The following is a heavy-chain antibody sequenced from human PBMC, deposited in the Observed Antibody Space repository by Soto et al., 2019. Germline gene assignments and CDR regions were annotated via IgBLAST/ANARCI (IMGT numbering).Heavy chain of an antibody. J-gene: IGHJ6*02. CDR3: ARGGIAARSNYYYGMDV. V-gene: IGHV4-4*07. CDR1: GGSISSYY. Sequence: SETLSLTCTVSGGSISSYYWSRIRQPAGKGLEWIGRIYTSGSTNYNPSLKSRVTMSVDTSKNQFSLKLSSVAAADTAVYYCARGGIAARSNYYYGMDVWGQGTTVTVS. D-gene: IGHD6-6*01. CDR2: IYTSGST.